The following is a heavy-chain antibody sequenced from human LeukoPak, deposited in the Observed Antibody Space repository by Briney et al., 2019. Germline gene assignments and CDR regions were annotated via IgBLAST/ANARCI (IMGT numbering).Heavy chain of an antibody. CDR1: GFTFSSYS. CDR2: ISSSSSYI. V-gene: IGHV3-21*01. D-gene: IGHD6-6*01. Sequence: GGSLRLSCAASGFTFSSYSMNWVRQAPGKGLEGVSSISSSSSYIYCANSVKDRFPIHRHNAKHTLHLHMNSVIAEHTPVYLCARAIAARSPLRDYWGQGTLVTVSS. CDR3: ARAIAARSPLRDY. J-gene: IGHJ4*02.